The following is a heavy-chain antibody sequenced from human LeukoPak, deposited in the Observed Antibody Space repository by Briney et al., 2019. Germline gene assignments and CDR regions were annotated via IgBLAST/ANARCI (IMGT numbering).Heavy chain of an antibody. CDR1: GGSFSGYY. J-gene: IGHJ6*02. V-gene: IGHV4-34*01. D-gene: IGHD1-26*01. CDR2: INHSGST. Sequence: PSETLSLTCAVYGGSFSGYYWSWIRQPPGKGLEWIGEINHSGSTNYNPSLKSRVTISVDTSENQFSLKLSSVTAADTAVYYCARLPYSGSYYYYYGMDVWGQGTTVTVSS. CDR3: ARLPYSGSYYYYYGMDV.